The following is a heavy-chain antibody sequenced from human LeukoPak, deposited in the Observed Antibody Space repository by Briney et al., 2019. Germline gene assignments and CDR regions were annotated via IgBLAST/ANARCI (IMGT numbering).Heavy chain of an antibody. D-gene: IGHD3-22*01. V-gene: IGHV3-23*01. J-gene: IGHJ3*02. Sequence: PGGSLRLSCAASGFTLSSYAMSWVRQAPGKGLEWVSAISDTGNTYHADSVKGRFTISRDSSKNTLYLQMNSLGAEDTAVYYCARDWAYYYDSSGYRGRAFDIWGQGTMVTVSS. CDR3: ARDWAYYYDSSGYRGRAFDI. CDR2: ISDTGNT. CDR1: GFTLSSYA.